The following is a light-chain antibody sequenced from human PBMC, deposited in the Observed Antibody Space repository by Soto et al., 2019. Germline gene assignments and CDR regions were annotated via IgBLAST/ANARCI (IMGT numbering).Light chain of an antibody. CDR1: QSVSNN. CDR2: DAS. CDR3: QQYNNWPPWT. V-gene: IGKV3-15*01. Sequence: ILMTQSPATLSVSPGERATLSCRASQSVSNNLAWYQQKPGQAPRLLIYDASTRDTGIPARFRGSGSGTEFTLTISGLQSEDFAVYYCQQYNNWPPWTFGQGTKVEIK. J-gene: IGKJ1*01.